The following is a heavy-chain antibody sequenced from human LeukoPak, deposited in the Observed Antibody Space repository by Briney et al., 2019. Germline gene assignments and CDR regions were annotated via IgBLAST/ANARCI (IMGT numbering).Heavy chain of an antibody. CDR2: IYYSGST. J-gene: IGHJ6*02. D-gene: IGHD3-22*01. Sequence: SETLSLTCTVSGGSISSSSYYWGWIRQPPGKGLEWIGSIYYSGSTYYNPSLKSRVTISVDTSKNQFSLKLSSVTAADTAVYYCARGPRLRNYDSSGYYYDYYYYGMDVWGQGTTVTVSS. CDR1: GGSISSSSYY. CDR3: ARGPRLRNYDSSGYYYDYYYYGMDV. V-gene: IGHV4-39*01.